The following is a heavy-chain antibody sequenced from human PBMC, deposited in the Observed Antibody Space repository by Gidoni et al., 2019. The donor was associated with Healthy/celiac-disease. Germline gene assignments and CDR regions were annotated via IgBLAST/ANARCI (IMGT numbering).Heavy chain of an antibody. CDR1: GYTLTELS. V-gene: IGHV1-24*01. D-gene: IGHD6-13*01. J-gene: IGHJ6*03. CDR3: ATDVEMAAAGKANYYYYMDV. CDR2: FDPEDGET. Sequence: QVQLVQSGAEVKKPGASVKVSCKVSGYTLTELSMPWVRQAPGKGLEWMGGFDPEDGETIYAQKFQGRVTMTEDTSTDTAYMELSSLRSEDTAVYYCATDVEMAAAGKANYYYYMDVWGKGTTGTVSS.